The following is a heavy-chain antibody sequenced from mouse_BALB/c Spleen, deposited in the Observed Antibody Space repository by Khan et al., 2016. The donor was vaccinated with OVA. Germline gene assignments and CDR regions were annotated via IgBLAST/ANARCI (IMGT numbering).Heavy chain of an antibody. CDR3: ARTDYYGSRYDCDY. CDR1: GYSFTDYN. Sequence: VQLQQSGPELVKPGASVKVSCKASGYSFTDYNMFWVKQSHGKSLEWIGYIDPYNGGTSYNQKFKGKATLTVDKSFSTAFMHLSSLTSADSAVYYSARTDYYGSRYDCDYWGQGTTLTVAS. J-gene: IGHJ2*01. D-gene: IGHD1-1*01. V-gene: IGHV1S135*01. CDR2: IDPYNGGT.